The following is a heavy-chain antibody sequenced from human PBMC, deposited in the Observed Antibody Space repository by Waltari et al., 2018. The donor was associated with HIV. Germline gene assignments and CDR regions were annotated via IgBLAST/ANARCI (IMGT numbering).Heavy chain of an antibody. J-gene: IGHJ6*02. CDR2: IYPGDSDT. CDR3: ARHVGPYRGGMDV. V-gene: IGHV5-51*01. Sequence: EVQLVPSGAEVQKAGDSLKISCKGSGYSFPSYWIGWVRQIPGKGLQWMGIIYPGDSDTRYSPSFQGQVTISADKSINTAYLQWSSLKASDTAIYYCARHVGPYRGGMDVWGQGTTVTVSS. D-gene: IGHD1-26*01. CDR1: GYSFPSYW.